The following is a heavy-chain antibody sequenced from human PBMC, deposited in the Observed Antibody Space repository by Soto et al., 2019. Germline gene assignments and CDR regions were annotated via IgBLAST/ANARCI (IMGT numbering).Heavy chain of an antibody. V-gene: IGHV3-11*06. J-gene: IGHJ2*01. D-gene: IGHD3-3*01. CDR2: ISSSSSYT. CDR3: ARDDFWSGYYTGIRYFDL. CDR1: GFTFSDYY. Sequence: QVQLVESGGGLVKPGGSLRLSCAASGFTFSDYYMSWIRQAPGKGLEWVSYISSSSSYTNYADSVKGRFTISRDNAKKSLYLQMNSLRDEDTAVYYCARDDFWSGYYTGIRYFDLWGRGTLVTVSS.